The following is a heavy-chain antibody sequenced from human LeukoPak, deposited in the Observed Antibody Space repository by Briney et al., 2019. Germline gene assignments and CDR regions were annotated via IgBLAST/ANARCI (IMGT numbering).Heavy chain of an antibody. CDR1: GFSVLDHY. CDR2: IYNDGGT. Sequence: PGGSLRLSCVASGFSVLDHYMTWVRHAPGKGLEWVSVIYNDGGTNYAESVKGRFTISRDNSKNTLYLQMNSLRAEDTAVYYCARDNHDYGDYVTAFDIWGQGTMVTVSS. D-gene: IGHD4-17*01. V-gene: IGHV3-66*01. CDR3: ARDNHDYGDYVTAFDI. J-gene: IGHJ3*02.